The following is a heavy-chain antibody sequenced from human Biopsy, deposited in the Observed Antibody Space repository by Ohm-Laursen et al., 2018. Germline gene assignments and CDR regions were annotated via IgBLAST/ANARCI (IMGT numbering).Heavy chain of an antibody. Sequence: GTLSLTCAVYGGSFSGYYWSWIRQPPGKGLEWIGEINHSGSTNYNPSLKSRVTISVDTSKNQFSLKLSSVTAADTAVYYCARGRLRSVARFDYWGQGTLVTVSS. CDR3: ARGRLRSVARFDY. CDR1: GGSFSGYY. V-gene: IGHV4-34*01. D-gene: IGHD6-19*01. CDR2: INHSGST. J-gene: IGHJ4*02.